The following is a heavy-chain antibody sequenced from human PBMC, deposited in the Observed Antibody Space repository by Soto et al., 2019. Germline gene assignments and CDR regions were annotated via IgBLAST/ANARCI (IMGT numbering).Heavy chain of an antibody. CDR3: ARHQSRPRAGRLNWFDP. CDR1: GGSISSSSYY. V-gene: IGHV4-39*01. CDR2: IYYSGST. D-gene: IGHD3-22*01. J-gene: IGHJ5*02. Sequence: SETLSLSCTVSGGSISSSSYYWGWIRQPPGKGLEWIGSIYYSGSTYYNPSLKSRVTISVDTSKNQFSLKLSSVTAADTAVYYCARHQSRPRAGRLNWFDPWGQGTLVTVSS.